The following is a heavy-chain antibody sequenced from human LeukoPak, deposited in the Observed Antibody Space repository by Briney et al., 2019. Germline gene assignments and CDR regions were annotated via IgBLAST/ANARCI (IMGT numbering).Heavy chain of an antibody. J-gene: IGHJ4*02. V-gene: IGHV1-8*03. D-gene: IGHD3-22*01. CDR2: INPNSGNT. CDR3: ARGTPYYESSGATFDY. Sequence: ASVKVTFKASGYTFTSYDINWVRQPTAQGLEWMGLINPNSGNTGYAQKFQGRVTTTRNTSISTAYMELSSLRSEDTAVYYCARGTPYYESSGATFDYWGQGTLVTVSS. CDR1: GYTFTSYD.